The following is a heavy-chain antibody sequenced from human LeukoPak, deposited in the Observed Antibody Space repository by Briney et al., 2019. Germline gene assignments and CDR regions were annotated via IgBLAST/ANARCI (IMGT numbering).Heavy chain of an antibody. V-gene: IGHV1-2*06. Sequence: GASVKVSCKASGYTFTVYYMHWVRQAPGQGLEWMGRINPNSGGTNYAQKFQGRVTMTRDTSISTAYLELNRLRSDDTAVYYCAREGYYDSSGYSTAEYFQHWGQGTLVTVSS. CDR1: GYTFTVYY. J-gene: IGHJ1*01. CDR2: INPNSGGT. CDR3: AREGYYDSSGYSTAEYFQH. D-gene: IGHD3-22*01.